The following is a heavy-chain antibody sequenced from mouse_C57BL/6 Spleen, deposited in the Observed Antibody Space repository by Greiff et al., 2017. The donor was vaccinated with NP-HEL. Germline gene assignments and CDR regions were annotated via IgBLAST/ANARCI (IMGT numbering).Heavy chain of an antibody. V-gene: IGHV5-17*01. Sequence: VQLKESGGGLVKPGGSLKLSCAASGFTFSDYGMHWVRQAPEKGLEWVAYISSGSSTIYYADTVKGRFTISRDNAKNTLFLQMTSLRSEDTAMYYCARDHFHYYAMDYWGQGTSVTVSS. CDR2: ISSGSSTI. J-gene: IGHJ4*01. CDR3: ARDHFHYYAMDY. CDR1: GFTFSDYG.